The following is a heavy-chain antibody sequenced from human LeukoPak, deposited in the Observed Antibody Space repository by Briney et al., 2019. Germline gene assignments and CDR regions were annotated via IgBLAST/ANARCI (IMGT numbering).Heavy chain of an antibody. J-gene: IGHJ4*02. CDR3: AHGSYGPGSFDY. Sequence: SVKVSCKASGGTFSSYAISWVRQAPGQGLEWMGGIIPIFGTANYAQKFQGRVTITTDESTSTVYMELSSLRSEDTAVYYCAHGSYGPGSFDYWGQGTLVTVSS. D-gene: IGHD5-18*01. CDR2: IIPIFGTA. V-gene: IGHV1-69*05. CDR1: GGTFSSYA.